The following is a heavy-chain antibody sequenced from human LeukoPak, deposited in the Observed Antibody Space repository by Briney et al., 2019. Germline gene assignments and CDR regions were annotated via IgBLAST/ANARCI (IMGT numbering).Heavy chain of an antibody. V-gene: IGHV3-7*01. J-gene: IGHJ4*02. D-gene: IGHD2-15*01. Sequence: GGSLRLSCAASGFTFSTYWMHWVRQAPGKGLEWVANMNPDGTKKFYVESVKGRFTISRDNTKDLLYLQMSSLTAEDTGVYYCARGAPEYCRGDSCYDFDSWGQGTLVPVSP. CDR1: GFTFSTYW. CDR3: ARGAPEYCRGDSCYDFDS. CDR2: MNPDGTKK.